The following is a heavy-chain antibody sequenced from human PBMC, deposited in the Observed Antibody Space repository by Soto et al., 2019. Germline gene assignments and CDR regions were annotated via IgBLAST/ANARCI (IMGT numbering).Heavy chain of an antibody. V-gene: IGHV4-61*01. CDR3: ARDFAYFDS. CDR1: GGSFKSGSYS. J-gene: IGHJ4*02. CDR2: VYHTGRT. Sequence: SETLSLTCTVSGGSFKSGSYSWSWIRQPLGKGLEWIGYVYHTGRTSYNPSLKSRVSISMDTSKNQFSLNLDSVTAADTAVYFCARDFAYFDSWGQGTLVTVPS. D-gene: IGHD3-3*01.